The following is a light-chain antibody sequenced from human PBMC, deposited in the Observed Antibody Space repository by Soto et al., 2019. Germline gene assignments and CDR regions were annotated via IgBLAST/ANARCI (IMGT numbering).Light chain of an antibody. J-gene: IGLJ3*02. V-gene: IGLV2-11*01. CDR1: SSDVGGYNY. CDR2: DVS. Sequence: QSALTQPRSVSGSPGQSVTISCTGTSSDVGGYNYVSWYQQHPGKAPKLMIYDVSKRPSGVPDRFSGSKSGNTASLTISGLQSEDGADYYCCSYAASYTGVFGGGTKLTVL. CDR3: CSYAASYTGV.